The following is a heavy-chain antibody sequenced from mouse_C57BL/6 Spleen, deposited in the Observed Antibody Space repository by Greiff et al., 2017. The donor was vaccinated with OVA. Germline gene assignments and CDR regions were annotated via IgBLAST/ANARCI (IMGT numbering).Heavy chain of an antibody. V-gene: IGHV7-3*01. J-gene: IGHJ4*01. CDR2: IRNKANGYTT. Sequence: EVKLMESGGGLVQPGGSLSLSCAASGFTFTDYYMSWVRQPPGQALEWLGFIRNKANGYTTEYSASVKGRFTISRDTSHSILYLQMNSLIAEDSATYYCAIYNHYYAMDYWGQGTSVTVSS. CDR1: GFTFTDYY. CDR3: AIYNHYYAMDY.